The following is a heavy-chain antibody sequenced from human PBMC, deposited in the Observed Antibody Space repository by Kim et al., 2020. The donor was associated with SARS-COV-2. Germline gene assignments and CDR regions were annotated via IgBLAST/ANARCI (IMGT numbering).Heavy chain of an antibody. V-gene: IGHV1-46*01. J-gene: IGHJ4*02. D-gene: IGHD2-15*01. CDR2: INPSGGST. CDR3: AREGRICSGGSCYSGHFDY. CDR1: GYTFTSYY. Sequence: ASVKVSCKSSGYTFTSYYMHWVRQAPGQGLEWMGIINPSGGSTSYAQKFQGRVTMTRDTSTSTVYMELSSLRSEDTAVYYCAREGRICSGGSCYSGHFDYWGQGTLVTVSS.